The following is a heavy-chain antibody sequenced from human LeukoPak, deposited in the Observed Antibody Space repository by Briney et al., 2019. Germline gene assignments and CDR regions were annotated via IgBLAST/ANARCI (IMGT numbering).Heavy chain of an antibody. J-gene: IGHJ4*02. CDR3: ASFGNEWRDDY. CDR2: ISTDGTTT. D-gene: IGHD3-3*01. CDR1: GFTFSSHW. Sequence: GGSLRLSCAASGFTFSSHWMHWVRQVPGKGLVWVSRISTDGTTTGYADSVKGRFTISRDNAKNTLYLQMNSLRAEDTAVYYCASFGNEWRDDYWGQGTLVTVSS. V-gene: IGHV3-74*01.